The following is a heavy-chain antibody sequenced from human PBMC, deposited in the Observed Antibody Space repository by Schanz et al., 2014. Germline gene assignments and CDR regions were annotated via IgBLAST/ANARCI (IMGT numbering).Heavy chain of an antibody. CDR2: FDAHDGRA. CDR1: GITFSSHS. D-gene: IGHD3-10*01. J-gene: IGHJ4*02. Sequence: EVHLVESGGGLVQPGGSLRLSCAASGITFSSHSFNWVRQAPGKGLEWVSGFDAHDGRAYYADSAKGRFTISRDNSKNSLYLQMNSLRAEDTAVYYCARIGGSVFDYWAQGTLVTVSS. CDR3: ARIGGSVFDY. V-gene: IGHV3-23*04.